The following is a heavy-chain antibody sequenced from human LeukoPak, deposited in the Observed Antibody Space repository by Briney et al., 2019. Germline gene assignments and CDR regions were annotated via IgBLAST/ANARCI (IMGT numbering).Heavy chain of an antibody. D-gene: IGHD1-26*01. J-gene: IGHJ3*02. CDR3: ARDRGGSAAFDI. Sequence: PSETLSLTCTVSGGSISSYYWSWIRQPPGKGLEWIGYIYYSGSTNYNPSLKSRVTISVDTSKNQFSLKLSSVTAADTAVYYCARDRGGSAAFDIWGQGTMVTVSS. V-gene: IGHV4-59*01. CDR2: IYYSGST. CDR1: GGSISSYY.